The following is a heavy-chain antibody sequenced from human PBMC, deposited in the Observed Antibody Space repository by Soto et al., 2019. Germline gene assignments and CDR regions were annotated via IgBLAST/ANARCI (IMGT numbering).Heavy chain of an antibody. Sequence: PGGSLTLSCIASGFCFGNDWMGWVRQAPGKGLEWVANIKEDGSETFSVDCLRGRFTISRDNAKNSLYLQMNSLRADDTAVYYCARPERNSTYHPLLSWGQGTLVTVSS. CDR1: GFCFGNDW. J-gene: IGHJ4*02. V-gene: IGHV3-7*01. CDR2: IKEDGSET. CDR3: ARPERNSTYHPLLS. D-gene: IGHD1-1*01.